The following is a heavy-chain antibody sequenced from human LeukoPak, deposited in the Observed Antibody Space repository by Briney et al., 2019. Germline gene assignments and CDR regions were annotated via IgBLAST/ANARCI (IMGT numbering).Heavy chain of an antibody. V-gene: IGHV3-53*01. D-gene: IGHD2-2*01. CDR3: AKGPAAMLWSDY. CDR2: IYSGGST. Sequence: GGSLRLSCAASGFTVSSNYMSWVRQAPGKGLGWVSVIYSGGSTYYADSVKGRFTISRDNSKNTLYLQMNSLRAEDTAVYYCAKGPAAMLWSDYWGQGTLVTVSS. J-gene: IGHJ4*02. CDR1: GFTVSSNY.